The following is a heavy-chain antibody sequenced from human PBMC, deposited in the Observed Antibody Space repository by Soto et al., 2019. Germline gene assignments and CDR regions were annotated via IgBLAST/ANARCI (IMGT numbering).Heavy chain of an antibody. CDR2: IQIGGKT. CDR1: GFPGGTSY. Sequence: GGSLRLSCAASGFPGGTSYIHWVRQAPGKGLEWVSAIQIGGKTYYADSVKGRFTISRDNSKNTLYLQMNSLRAEDTAVYYCAKLASGYSYGSSFDYWGQGTLVTVSS. V-gene: IGHV3-53*05. CDR3: AKLASGYSYGSSFDY. J-gene: IGHJ4*02. D-gene: IGHD5-18*01.